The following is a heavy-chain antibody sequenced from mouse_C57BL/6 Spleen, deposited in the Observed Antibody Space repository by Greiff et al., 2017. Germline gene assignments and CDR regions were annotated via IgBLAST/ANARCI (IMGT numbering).Heavy chain of an antibody. CDR3: TGDQARRYPFDY. V-gene: IGHV6-3*01. CDR2: IRFKSDNYAT. CDR1: GFTFSNYW. J-gene: IGHJ2*01. Sequence: EVKLMESGGGLVQPGGSMKLSCVASGFTFSNYWMNWVRQSPEKGLEWVAQIRFKSDNYATHYAESVKGRFTISRDDSKSSVYLQMNSLRAEDTAIYYCTGDQARRYPFDYWGQGTTLTVSS. D-gene: IGHD3-2*02.